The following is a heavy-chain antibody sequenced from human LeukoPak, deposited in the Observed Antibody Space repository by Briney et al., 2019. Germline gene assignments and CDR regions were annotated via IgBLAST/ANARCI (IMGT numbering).Heavy chain of an antibody. CDR3: ARDPPRGSYREYNWFDP. CDR1: GYTFTSYG. CDR2: ISAYNGNT. Sequence: ASVKVSCKASGYTFTSYGISWVRQAPGQGLEWMGWISAYNGNTNYAQKLQGRVTMTTDTSTSTAYMELRSLRSDDTAVYYCARDPPRGSYREYNWFDPWGQGTLVTVSS. D-gene: IGHD1-26*01. V-gene: IGHV1-18*01. J-gene: IGHJ5*02.